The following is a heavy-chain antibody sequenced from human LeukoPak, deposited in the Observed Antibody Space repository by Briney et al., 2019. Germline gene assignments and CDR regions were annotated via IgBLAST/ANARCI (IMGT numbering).Heavy chain of an antibody. Sequence: GGSLRLSFAASGFTFSSYAMSWVRQAPGKGLEWISTISGSGDSTNYADSVKGRFTISRDNSKNTLYLQMNSLRAEDTAVYHCAKPLYYYGSGSPYNWFDPWGQGTLVTVSS. CDR1: GFTFSSYA. CDR2: ISGSGDST. D-gene: IGHD3-10*01. CDR3: AKPLYYYGSGSPYNWFDP. V-gene: IGHV3-23*01. J-gene: IGHJ5*02.